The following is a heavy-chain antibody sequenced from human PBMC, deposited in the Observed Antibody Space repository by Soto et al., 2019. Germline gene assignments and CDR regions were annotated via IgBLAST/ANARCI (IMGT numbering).Heavy chain of an antibody. J-gene: IGHJ4*02. Sequence: PGESLKISCKDSGYSFTSYWISWVRQMPGKGLEWMGNIDPSDSYTNYSPSFQGHVTISADKSISTAYLQWSSLKASDTAMYYCARLSSNRWQGLYYFDSWGQGTLVTVSS. CDR2: IDPSDSYT. V-gene: IGHV5-10-1*01. D-gene: IGHD6-13*01. CDR3: ARLSSNRWQGLYYFDS. CDR1: GYSFTSYW.